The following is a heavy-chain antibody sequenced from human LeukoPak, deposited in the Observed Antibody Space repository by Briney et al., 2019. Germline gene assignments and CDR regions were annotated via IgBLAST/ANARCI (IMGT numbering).Heavy chain of an antibody. Sequence: SETLSLTCAVYGGSFSGYYWSWIRQPPGKGLEWIGEINHSGSTNYNPSLKSRVTISVDTSKNQFSLKLSSVTAADTAVHYCARVYNWQYYHYYGMDVWGQGTTVTVSS. V-gene: IGHV4-34*01. CDR3: ARVYNWQYYHYYGMDV. D-gene: IGHD1-20*01. J-gene: IGHJ6*02. CDR1: GGSFSGYY. CDR2: INHSGST.